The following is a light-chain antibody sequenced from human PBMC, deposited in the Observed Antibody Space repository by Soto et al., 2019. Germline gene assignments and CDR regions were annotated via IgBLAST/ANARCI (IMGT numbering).Light chain of an antibody. CDR1: QTVNNNY. CDR3: QQYSDLPMT. J-gene: IGKJ5*01. CDR2: VAS. V-gene: IGKV3-20*01. Sequence: DIVLTQSPSTLSLSPGARAILSCRASQTVNNNYLAWCQHKPGQAPRLLIYVASRRATGIRGRCSGSASGTDFTLTISRLEPEDFGVYFCQQYSDLPMTFGQGTRLEIK.